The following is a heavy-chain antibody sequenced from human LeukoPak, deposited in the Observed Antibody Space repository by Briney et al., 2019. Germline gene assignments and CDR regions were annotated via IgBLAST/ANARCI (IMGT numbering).Heavy chain of an antibody. CDR2: INPNSGGT. V-gene: IGHV1-2*02. CDR1: GYIFTGYY. J-gene: IGHJ4*02. Sequence: ASVKVSCKASGYIFTGYYMHWVRQAPGQGLEWMGWINPNSGGTNYAQKFQGRVTMTRDTSISTAYMELSRLRSDDTAVYYCARVSIAVAGTPFDYWGQGTLVTVSS. D-gene: IGHD6-19*01. CDR3: ARVSIAVAGTPFDY.